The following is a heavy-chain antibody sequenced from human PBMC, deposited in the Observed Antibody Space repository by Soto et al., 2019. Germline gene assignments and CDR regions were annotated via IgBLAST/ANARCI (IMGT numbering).Heavy chain of an antibody. CDR2: FFYTGST. CDR3: AGGTDGKKVAY. D-gene: IGHD5-12*01. Sequence: PSETLSLTCTVSGVSVTSEHYYWNWIRQPPGKGLEWIGYFFYTGSTNYNPSLESRLTMSVDVSKNHFSLRLNSVTAADTAVYYCAGGTDGKKVAYWGQGALVTVSS. V-gene: IGHV4-61*03. CDR1: GVSVTSEHYY. J-gene: IGHJ4*02.